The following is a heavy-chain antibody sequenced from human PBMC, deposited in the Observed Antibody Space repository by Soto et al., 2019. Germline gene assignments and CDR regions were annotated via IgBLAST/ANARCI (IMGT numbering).Heavy chain of an antibody. CDR3: ARDQGIPYCGGDCYSDWYFDL. V-gene: IGHV1-3*01. CDR1: GYTFTNYA. CDR2: LNPGNGNT. J-gene: IGHJ2*01. D-gene: IGHD2-21*01. Sequence: QVQLVQSGAEVKEPGASVKVSCRASGYTFTNYAIHWVRQAPGQRLEWMGWLNPGNGNTKYPQKFQGRVTITGDTSASTAYMFLSSLRSEDTAVYCCARDQGIPYCGGDCYSDWYFDLWGRGTLVTVSS.